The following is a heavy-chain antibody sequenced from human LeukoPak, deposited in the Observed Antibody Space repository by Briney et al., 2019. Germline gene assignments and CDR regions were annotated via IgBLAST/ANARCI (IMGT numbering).Heavy chain of an antibody. CDR3: SRSEYCSSTSCYLFDP. CDR2: INPNRGGT. Sequence: ASVTVSCKASGYTFNGYYMHWVRQAPGQGLAWMEWINPNRGGTNYAQKFQGTITMTRDTSISTAYMELSRMRADDTAVYYCSRSEYCSSTSCYLFDPWGQGTLVTVSS. J-gene: IGHJ5*02. CDR1: GYTFNGYY. D-gene: IGHD2-2*01. V-gene: IGHV1-2*02.